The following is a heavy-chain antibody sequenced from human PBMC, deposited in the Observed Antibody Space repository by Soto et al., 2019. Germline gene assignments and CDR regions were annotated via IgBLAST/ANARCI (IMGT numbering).Heavy chain of an antibody. CDR2: IYYSGTT. V-gene: IGHV4-31*03. D-gene: IGHD3-22*01. Sequence: QVQLQGSGPGLVEPSQTLSLTCTVSGGSISTVGYYWSWIRQHPEKGLECIGYIYYSGTTYYNTSLRSRVTISVDASKSQFSLKLSSVTAADTAVYYCATNGGYYDSSGPKYFPLWGQGTLVIVSS. CDR1: GGSISTVGYY. J-gene: IGHJ1*01. CDR3: ATNGGYYDSSGPKYFPL.